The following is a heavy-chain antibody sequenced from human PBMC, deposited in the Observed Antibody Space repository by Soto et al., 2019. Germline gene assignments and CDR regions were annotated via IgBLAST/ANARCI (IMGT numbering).Heavy chain of an antibody. CDR1: GFTFSSYA. J-gene: IGHJ4*02. Sequence: QVQLVESGGGVVQPGRSLRLSCAASGFTFSSYAMHWVRQAPGKGLEWGAVISYDGSNKYYADSVKGRFTISRDNSKNTLYLQMNSLRAEDTAVYYCARDYYYDSSGYHKWDYWGQGTLVTVSS. V-gene: IGHV3-30-3*01. D-gene: IGHD3-22*01. CDR2: ISYDGSNK. CDR3: ARDYYYDSSGYHKWDY.